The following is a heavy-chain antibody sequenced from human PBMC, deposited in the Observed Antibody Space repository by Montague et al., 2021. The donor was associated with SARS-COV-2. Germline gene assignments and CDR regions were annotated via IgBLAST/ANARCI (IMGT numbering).Heavy chain of an antibody. Sequence: SLSLSCAASGFTFSSYEMTWVRQAPGKGLEWVSYISSSGSTIYYADSXXGRFTISRDNAKNSLYLQMNSLRAEDTAVYYFSRVGRGSGSSYPYYYYYMDVGGKGTTVTVS. CDR2: ISSSGSTI. CDR1: GFTFSSYE. J-gene: IGHJ6*03. CDR3: SRVGRGSGSSYPYYYYYMDV. D-gene: IGHD3-10*01. V-gene: IGHV3-48*03.